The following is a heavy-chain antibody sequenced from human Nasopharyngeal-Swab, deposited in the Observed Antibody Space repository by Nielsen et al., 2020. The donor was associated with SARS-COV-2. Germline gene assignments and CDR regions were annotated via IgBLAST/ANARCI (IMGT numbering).Heavy chain of an antibody. CDR2: IYPGGST. Sequence: GESLKISCAASGLSVSSNYMSWVRQAPGKGLEWVSIIYPGGSTYYADSVEGRFTISRDSSWNTLYLQMNSLTAEDTAVYYCARVLDGYNGFDYWGQGTLVTVSS. CDR3: ARVLDGYNGFDY. D-gene: IGHD5-24*01. J-gene: IGHJ4*02. CDR1: GLSVSSNY. V-gene: IGHV3-53*01.